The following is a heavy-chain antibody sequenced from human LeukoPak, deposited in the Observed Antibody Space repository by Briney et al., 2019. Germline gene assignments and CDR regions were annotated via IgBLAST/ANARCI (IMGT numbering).Heavy chain of an antibody. D-gene: IGHD3-22*01. CDR2: ISYDGSIE. V-gene: IGHV3-30*18. CDR1: GCTFSSYG. J-gene: IGHJ4*02. CDR3: AKGISSGYFDY. Sequence: PGRSLRLSCAASGCTFSSYGMHWVRQAPGKGLEWVAVISYDGSIEYYADSVKGRFSISGDNSKNTLYLQMNSLRAEDTALYYCAKGISSGYFDYWGQGTLVTVSS.